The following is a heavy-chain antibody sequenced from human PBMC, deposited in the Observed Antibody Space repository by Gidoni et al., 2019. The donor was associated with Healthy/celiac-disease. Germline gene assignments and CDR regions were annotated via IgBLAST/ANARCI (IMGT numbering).Heavy chain of an antibody. J-gene: IGHJ5*02. CDR3: ARETYDFWSGLSIDP. D-gene: IGHD3-3*01. CDR2: IAYDGSNK. CDR1: GFTFSSYA. V-gene: IGHV3-30-3*01. Sequence: QVHLVESGGGVVQPGRSLRLSCAASGFTFSSYAMHWVRQAPGKGLEWVAVIAYDGSNKYYADSVKGRFTISRDNSKNTLYLQMNSLRAEDTAVYYCARETYDFWSGLSIDPWGQGTLVTVSS.